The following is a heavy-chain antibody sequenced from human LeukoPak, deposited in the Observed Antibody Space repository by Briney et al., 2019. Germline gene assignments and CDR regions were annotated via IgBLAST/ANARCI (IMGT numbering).Heavy chain of an antibody. CDR3: ARDPAQEYCSSTSCYTDLDY. CDR2: IKQDGSEK. Sequence: GGSLRFSCAASGFTFSSYAMSWVRQAPGNGLEWVANIKQDGSEKYYVDSVKGRFTISRDNAKNSLYLQMNSLRAEDTAVYYCARDPAQEYCSSTSCYTDLDYWGQGTLVTVSS. D-gene: IGHD2-2*02. J-gene: IGHJ4*02. V-gene: IGHV3-7*01. CDR1: GFTFSSYA.